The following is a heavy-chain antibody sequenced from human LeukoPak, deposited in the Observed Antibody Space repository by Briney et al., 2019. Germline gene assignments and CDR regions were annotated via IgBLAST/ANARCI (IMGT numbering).Heavy chain of an antibody. D-gene: IGHD2-21*01. Sequence: SDTLSLTCTVSARSIISYYSSWVRQPPGKGLEWIGYIYYGGSTNYNPSLKRRVPISVDTSKNQFFFKLSSLTAAEPSVYFCARHGEMLWLWKFPTLGWFDPWGQGSVVTVSS. J-gene: IGHJ5*02. CDR3: ARHGEMLWLWKFPTLGWFDP. V-gene: IGHV4-59*08. CDR1: ARSIISYY. CDR2: IYYGGST.